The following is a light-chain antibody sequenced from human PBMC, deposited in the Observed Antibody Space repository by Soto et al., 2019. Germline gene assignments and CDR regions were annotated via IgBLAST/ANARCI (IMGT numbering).Light chain of an antibody. CDR1: QSVSNNY. CDR3: QQYGSSGT. CDR2: GAP. Sequence: EIVLTQSPGTLSLSPLEIATLSCMASQSVSNNYLAWYQQKPGQAPRLLIYGAPNRATGIPDRFSGSGSGTDFTLTISRLETEDFAVYYCQQYGSSGTFGQGTKVDIK. V-gene: IGKV3-20*01. J-gene: IGKJ1*01.